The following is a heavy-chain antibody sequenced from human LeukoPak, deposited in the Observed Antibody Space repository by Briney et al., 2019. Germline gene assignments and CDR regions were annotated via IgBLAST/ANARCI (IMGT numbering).Heavy chain of an antibody. D-gene: IGHD3-10*01. Sequence: GGSLRLSCAASGFTFSDYYMSWIRQAPGKGLEWVSYIRSSGSTIYYADSVKGRFIISRDNSKNTLYLQMNSLRAEDTAVYYCARDYGSGSYYSANWGQGTLVTVSS. V-gene: IGHV3-11*01. CDR1: GFTFSDYY. J-gene: IGHJ4*02. CDR3: ARDYGSGSYYSAN. CDR2: IRSSGSTI.